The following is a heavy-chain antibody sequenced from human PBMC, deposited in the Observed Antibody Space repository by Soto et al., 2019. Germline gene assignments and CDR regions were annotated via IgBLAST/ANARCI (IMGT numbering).Heavy chain of an antibody. D-gene: IGHD2-15*01. V-gene: IGHV4-34*01. J-gene: IGHJ4*02. CDR1: GGSFSGYY. CDR3: ARARYCSGGSCG. CDR2: INHSGST. Sequence: QVQLQQWGAGLLKPSETLSLTCAVYGGSFSGYYWSWIHQPPGKGLEWIGEINHSGSTNYNPSLKSRVTISVDTSKNQFSLKLSSVTAADTAVYYCARARYCSGGSCGWGQGTLVTVSS.